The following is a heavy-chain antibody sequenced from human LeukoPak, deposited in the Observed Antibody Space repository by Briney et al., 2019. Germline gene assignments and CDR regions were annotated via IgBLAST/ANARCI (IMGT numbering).Heavy chain of an antibody. J-gene: IGHJ4*02. D-gene: IGHD2-15*01. CDR1: GDSINSNY. V-gene: IGHV4-59*01. Sequence: SETLSLXCSVSGDSINSNYWRWMRQPPGKGLEWIGYIYYGGSTNYNPSLKSRVSMSVDTSKNQFSLNLSSVTAADTAVYHCARLLAGCPGGRCRAHFDYWGQGTLVTVSS. CDR2: IYYGGST. CDR3: ARLLAGCPGGRCRAHFDY.